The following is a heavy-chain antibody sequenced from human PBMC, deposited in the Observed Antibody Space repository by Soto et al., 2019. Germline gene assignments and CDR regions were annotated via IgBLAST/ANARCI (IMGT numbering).Heavy chain of an antibody. V-gene: IGHV3-33*01. D-gene: IGHD4-17*01. CDR2: IWNDGSNK. J-gene: IGHJ4*02. CDR1: GFTFSNYG. Sequence: QVQLVESGGGVVQPGRSLRLSCAASGFTFSNYGMHWVRQAPGKGLEWVAVIWNDGSNKYYADSVKGRFTISRDNSKNTMYLQMNNLRAEDTAVYYCARGATVTLSQRDYYFDYWGQGTLVTVSS. CDR3: ARGATVTLSQRDYYFDY.